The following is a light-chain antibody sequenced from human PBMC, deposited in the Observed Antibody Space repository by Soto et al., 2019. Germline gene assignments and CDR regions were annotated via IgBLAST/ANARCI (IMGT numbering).Light chain of an antibody. CDR1: SGDVGGYNL. CDR2: DVT. Sequence: QSVLTQPASVSGSPGQSITIPCTGTSGDVGGYNLVSWYQQQPGKAPKLMIYDVTERPSGVSNRFSGSKSGNTASLTISGLQPDDEADYYCCSYAGNSEVFGTGTKLTVL. V-gene: IGLV2-23*02. CDR3: CSYAGNSEV. J-gene: IGLJ1*01.